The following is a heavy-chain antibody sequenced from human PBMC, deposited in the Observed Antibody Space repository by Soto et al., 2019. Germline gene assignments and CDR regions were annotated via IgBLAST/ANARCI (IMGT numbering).Heavy chain of an antibody. CDR1: VFTFSSYA. J-gene: IGHJ6*02. CDR2: FSGSGGGT. CDR3: AVIAAAYYYYGMDV. D-gene: IGHD6-13*01. Sequence: PGGSLRLSCAASVFTFSSYAMSCVRQAPGEGLDWVSAFSGSGGGTYYADSVKGRFTISRDNSKNTLYLQMNSLRAEDTAVYYCAVIAAAYYYYGMDVWGQGTTVTVSS. V-gene: IGHV3-23*01.